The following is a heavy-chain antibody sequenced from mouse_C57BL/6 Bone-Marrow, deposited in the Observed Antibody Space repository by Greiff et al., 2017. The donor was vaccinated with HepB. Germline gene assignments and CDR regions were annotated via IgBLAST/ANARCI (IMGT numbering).Heavy chain of an antibody. CDR1: GFTFSDYY. V-gene: IGHV5-16*01. D-gene: IGHD2-3*01. CDR3: ARGGWLLGYFDV. CDR2: INYDGSST. Sequence: EVQLVESEGGLVQPGSSMKLSCTASGFTFSDYYMAWVRQVPEKGLEWVANINYDGSSTYYLDSLTSRFIISSDNAKNMLYLQMSSLKSEDTATYYCARGGWLLGYFDVWGTGTTVTVSS. J-gene: IGHJ1*03.